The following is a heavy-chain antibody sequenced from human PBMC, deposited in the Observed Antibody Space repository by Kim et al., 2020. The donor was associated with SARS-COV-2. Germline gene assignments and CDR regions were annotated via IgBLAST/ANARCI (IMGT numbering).Heavy chain of an antibody. CDR1: GFTFSSYW. CDR3: ATKSAPGRGMDL. CDR2: IDQHGSEK. V-gene: IGHV3-7*01. J-gene: IGHJ6*01. D-gene: IGHD3-10*01. Sequence: GGSLRLSCAASGFTFSSYWMAWVRQAPGKGLQWVGNIDQHGSEKNYVDSVKGRFTISRDNAMQSLFLQMNSLRDADTAVYYCATKSAPGRGMDLWGQGTT.